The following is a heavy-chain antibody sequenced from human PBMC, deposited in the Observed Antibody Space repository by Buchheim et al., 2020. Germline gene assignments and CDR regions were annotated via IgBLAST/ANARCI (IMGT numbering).Heavy chain of an antibody. V-gene: IGHV4-30-2*01. CDR3: AGALEWPDLFDY. J-gene: IGHJ4*02. D-gene: IGHD3-3*01. CDR1: GGSISSGGYS. CDR2: IYHSGST. Sequence: QLQLQESGPGLVKPSQTLSLTCAVSGGSISSGGYSWSWIRQPPGKGLEWIGYIYHSGSTYYNPSLKSRVTITVDRSKNQFSLKLSSVTAADTAVYYCAGALEWPDLFDYWGQGTL.